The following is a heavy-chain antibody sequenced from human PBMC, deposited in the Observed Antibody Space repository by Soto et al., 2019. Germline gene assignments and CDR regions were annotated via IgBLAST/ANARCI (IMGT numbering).Heavy chain of an antibody. CDR2: INHSGST. D-gene: IGHD6-13*01. CDR1: GGSFSGYY. CDR3: AGIAAAGTRGLNWFDP. V-gene: IGHV4-34*01. J-gene: IGHJ5*02. Sequence: SETLSLTCAVYGGSFSGYYWSWIRQPPGKGLEWIGEINHSGSTNYNPSLKSRVTISVDTSKNQFSLKLSSVTAADTAVYYCAGIAAAGTRGLNWFDPWGQGTLVTVSS.